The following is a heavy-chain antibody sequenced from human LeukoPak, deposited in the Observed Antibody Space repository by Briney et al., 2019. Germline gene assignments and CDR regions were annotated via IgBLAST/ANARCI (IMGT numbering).Heavy chain of an antibody. J-gene: IGHJ4*02. Sequence: GGSLTLSCAASGFTLSSYEMNWARQAPGKGLEWVSYISSSGSTIYYADSVKGRFTISRDNAKNSLYLQMNSLRAEDTAVYYCARGDSGSYYFDYWGQGTLVTVSS. V-gene: IGHV3-48*03. CDR1: GFTLSSYE. CDR2: ISSSGSTI. D-gene: IGHD1-26*01. CDR3: ARGDSGSYYFDY.